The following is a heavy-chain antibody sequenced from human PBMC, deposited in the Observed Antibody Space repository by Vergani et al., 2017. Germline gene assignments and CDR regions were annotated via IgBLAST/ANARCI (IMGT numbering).Heavy chain of an antibody. V-gene: IGHV3-30*18. J-gene: IGHJ4*02. CDR1: GLMFNNYG. CDR3: VNGYYYDQSGLASFDY. D-gene: IGHD3-22*01. Sequence: QVQLVESGGGVVQPGRSLKLSCETSGLMFNNYGMHWVRQAPGKGLEWVAVVSSHESNKHYADSVKGRFTIYRDNSQNTLYLQMDSLTAKDTAIYFCVNGYYYDQSGLASFDYWGQGTLVTVSS. CDR2: VSSHESNK.